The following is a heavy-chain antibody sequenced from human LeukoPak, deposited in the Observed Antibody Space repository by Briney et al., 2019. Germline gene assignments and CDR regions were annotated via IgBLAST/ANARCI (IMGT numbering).Heavy chain of an antibody. CDR3: AKRKSIDDAFDI. CDR2: ISSSSSTI. CDR1: GFTFSSYS. D-gene: IGHD2/OR15-2a*01. J-gene: IGHJ3*02. V-gene: IGHV3-48*01. Sequence: GGSLRLSCAASGFTFSSYSMNWVRQAPGKGLEWVSYISSSSSTIYYADSVKGRFTISRDNSKNTLYLQMNSLRAEDTAVYYCAKRKSIDDAFDIWGQGTMVTVSS.